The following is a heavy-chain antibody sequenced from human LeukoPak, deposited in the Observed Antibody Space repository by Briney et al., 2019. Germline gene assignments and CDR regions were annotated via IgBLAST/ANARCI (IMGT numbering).Heavy chain of an antibody. Sequence: TSETLSLTCAVYGGSFSGYYWSWIRQPPGKGLEWIGEINHSGSTNYNPSLKSRVTISVDTSKNQFSLKLSSVTAADTAVYYCARLTYGSGRRWTLDYWGQGTLVTVSS. J-gene: IGHJ4*02. CDR1: GGSFSGYY. CDR2: INHSGST. CDR3: ARLTYGSGRRWTLDY. V-gene: IGHV4-34*01. D-gene: IGHD3-10*01.